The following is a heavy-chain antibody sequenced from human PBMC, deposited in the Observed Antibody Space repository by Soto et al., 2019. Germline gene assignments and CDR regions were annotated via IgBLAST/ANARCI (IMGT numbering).Heavy chain of an antibody. CDR3: ARGMTTVTTFDY. V-gene: IGHV4-30-2*01. CDR2: IYHSGST. D-gene: IGHD4-4*01. J-gene: IGHJ4*02. CDR1: GGSISSGGYS. Sequence: QLQLQESGSGLVKPSQTLSLTCAVSGGSISSGGYSCSWIRQPPGKGLEWIGYIYHSGSTYYNPSLTSRVSXXVXRSKNQFSLKLSSVTAADTAVYYCARGMTTVTTFDYWGQGTLVTVSS.